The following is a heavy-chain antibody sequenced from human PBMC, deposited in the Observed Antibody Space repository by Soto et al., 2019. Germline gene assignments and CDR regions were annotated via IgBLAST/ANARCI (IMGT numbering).Heavy chain of an antibody. D-gene: IGHD3-22*01. V-gene: IGHV4-59*12. J-gene: IGHJ6*03. CDR2: INHSGST. Sequence: PSETLSLTCTVSGGSISSYYWSLIRQPQGKGLEWIGYINHSGSTNYNPSLKSRVTISVDTSKNQFSLKLSSVTAADTAVYYCARARGGYRHNYYYSYMDVWGKGTTVTVSS. CDR1: GGSISSYY. CDR3: ARARGGYRHNYYYSYMDV.